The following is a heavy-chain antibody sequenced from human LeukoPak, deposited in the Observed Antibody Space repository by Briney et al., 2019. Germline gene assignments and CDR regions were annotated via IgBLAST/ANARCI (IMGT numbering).Heavy chain of an antibody. J-gene: IGHJ4*02. CDR1: GYSFTSYW. CDR3: ARPSYYDILTGPAHPPDY. V-gene: IGHV5-51*01. Sequence: GESLKISCKGSGYSFTSYWIGWVRQMPGKGLEWLGIIYPGGSDTRYSPSFQGQVTISADKSISTAYLQWSSLKASDTATYYCARPSYYDILTGPAHPPDYWGQGTLVTVSS. D-gene: IGHD3-9*01. CDR2: IYPGGSDT.